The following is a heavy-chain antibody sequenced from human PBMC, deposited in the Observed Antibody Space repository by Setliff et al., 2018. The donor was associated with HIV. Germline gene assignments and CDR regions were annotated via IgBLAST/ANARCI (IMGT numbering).Heavy chain of an antibody. D-gene: IGHD5-18*01. V-gene: IGHV3-48*01. CDR2: ISSSSSTI. J-gene: IGHJ4*02. Sequence: GGSLRLSCLASGFTFSTYSMNWIRQTPEKGLEWISYISSSSSTIYYADSVKGRFTISRDNAKNSVYLDMDSLRADDTAVYYCAKGGYGGAYYVAGYWGQGTKVTVSS. CDR3: AKGGYGGAYYVAGY. CDR1: GFTFSTYS.